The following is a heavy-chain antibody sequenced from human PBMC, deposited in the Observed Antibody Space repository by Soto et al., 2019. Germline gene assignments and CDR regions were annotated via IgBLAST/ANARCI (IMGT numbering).Heavy chain of an antibody. CDR1: GFTFSSYG. V-gene: IGHV3-33*01. Sequence: GGSLRLSCAASGFTFSSYGMHWVRQAPGKGLEWVAVIWYDGSNKYYADSVKGRFTISRDISKNTLYLQMNSLRAEDTVVYYCARDPSIAARQGIDYWGQGTLVTVSS. CDR2: IWYDGSNK. CDR3: ARDPSIAARQGIDY. D-gene: IGHD6-6*01. J-gene: IGHJ4*02.